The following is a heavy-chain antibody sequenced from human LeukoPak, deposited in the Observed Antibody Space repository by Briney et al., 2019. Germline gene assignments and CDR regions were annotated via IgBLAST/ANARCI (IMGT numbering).Heavy chain of an antibody. Sequence: VASVKVSCKASGYTFTGYYMHWVRQAPGQGLEWMGWINPNSGGTNYAQKFQGRVTMTRDTSISTAYMELSGLISDDTAVYYCARVTSTWYGYYFDFWGEGTLVTVSS. CDR3: ARVTSTWYGYYFDF. CDR1: GYTFTGYY. D-gene: IGHD6-13*01. CDR2: INPNSGGT. J-gene: IGHJ4*02. V-gene: IGHV1-2*02.